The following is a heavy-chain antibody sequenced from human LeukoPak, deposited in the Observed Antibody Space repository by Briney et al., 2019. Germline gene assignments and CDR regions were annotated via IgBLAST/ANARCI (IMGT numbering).Heavy chain of an antibody. CDR3: ARDEENWFDP. CDR2: ISSSSSYI. J-gene: IGHJ5*02. V-gene: IGHV3-21*01. Sequence: GGSLRLSCAASGFTVSSYSMNWVGQAPGKGLEWVSSISSSSSYIYYADSVKGRFTISRDNAKHSLYLQMNSLRAEHTAVYYCARDEENWFDPWGQGTLVTVSS. CDR1: GFTVSSYS.